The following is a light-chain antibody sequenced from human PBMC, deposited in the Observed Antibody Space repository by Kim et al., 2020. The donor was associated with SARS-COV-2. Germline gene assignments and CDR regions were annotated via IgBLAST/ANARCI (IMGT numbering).Light chain of an antibody. V-gene: IGLV2-14*03. CDR1: SRDVGGYNY. CDR3: SSYTTSSASYV. J-gene: IGLJ1*01. CDR2: DVS. Sequence: QSIPISCTGASRDVGGYNYVSWYQQHPGKAPKRMMYDVSNRPSGASNRFSGSKSGNTASLTISGLQTEDEADYYCSSYTTSSASYVFGTGTKVTAL.